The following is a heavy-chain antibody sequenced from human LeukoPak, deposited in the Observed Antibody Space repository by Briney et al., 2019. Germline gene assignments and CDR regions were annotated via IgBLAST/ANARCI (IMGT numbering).Heavy chain of an antibody. CDR1: GYSFTSYW. V-gene: IGHV5-51*01. Sequence: GGSLQISCKGSGYSFTSYWIGWVRQMPGKGLEWMGIIYPGDSDTRYSPSFQGQVTISADKSISTAYLQWSSLKASDTAMYYCARLAQNYYDSSGYLGYWGQGTLVTVSS. CDR3: ARLAQNYYDSSGYLGY. D-gene: IGHD3-22*01. CDR2: IYPGDSDT. J-gene: IGHJ4*02.